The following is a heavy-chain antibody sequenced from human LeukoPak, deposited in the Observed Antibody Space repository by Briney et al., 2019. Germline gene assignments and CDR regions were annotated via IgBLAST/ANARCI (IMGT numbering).Heavy chain of an antibody. CDR3: ARDYYQGGSYSPPYYYYYMDV. V-gene: IGHV4-39*07. J-gene: IGHJ6*03. D-gene: IGHD1-26*01. Sequence: PSETLSLTCTVSGGSISKSGYSWGWIRQPPGKGLEWIGNVYSSGSTFYNPSLKSRVTISVDTSKNQFSLKLSSVTAADTAVYYCARDYYQGGSYSPPYYYYYMDVWGKGTTVTISS. CDR2: VYSSGST. CDR1: GGSISKSGYS.